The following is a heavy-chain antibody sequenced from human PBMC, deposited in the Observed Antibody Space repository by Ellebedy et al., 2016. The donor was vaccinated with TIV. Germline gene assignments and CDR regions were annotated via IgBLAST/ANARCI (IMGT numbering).Heavy chain of an antibody. J-gene: IGHJ4*02. CDR2: IVVDSGDT. CDR1: GFTFFSSA. Sequence: SVKVSXXASGFTFFSSAVQWVRQARGQRLEWIGWIVVDSGDTNYAQKFQERVTITRDMSTSTAYMELTSLTSEDTAMYYCAADRGVRASFESWGQGTLVTVPS. D-gene: IGHD1-26*01. V-gene: IGHV1-58*01. CDR3: AADRGVRASFES.